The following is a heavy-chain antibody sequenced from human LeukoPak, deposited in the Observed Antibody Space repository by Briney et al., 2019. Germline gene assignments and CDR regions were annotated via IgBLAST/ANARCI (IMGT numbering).Heavy chain of an antibody. J-gene: IGHJ6*03. CDR2: ISGSGGST. Sequence: GGSLRLSCAASGFTFSTYSMNWVRQAPGKGLEWVSAISGSGGSTYYADSVKGRFAISRDNSKNTLYLQMNSLRAEDTAVYYCAKVSRGWYLGYMDGWGKGTTVTISS. CDR1: GFTFSTYS. V-gene: IGHV3-23*01. D-gene: IGHD6-19*01. CDR3: AKVSRGWYLGYMDG.